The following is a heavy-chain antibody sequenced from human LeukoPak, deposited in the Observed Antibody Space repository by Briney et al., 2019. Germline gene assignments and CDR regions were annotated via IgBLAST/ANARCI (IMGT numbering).Heavy chain of an antibody. D-gene: IGHD3-10*01. Sequence: GRSLRLSCAASGFTFSSYAMHWVRQAPGKGLEWVAVISYDGSNKYYADSVKGRFTISRDNSKNTLYLQMNSLRAEDTAVYYCARDHRGVRDYFDYWGQGTLVTVSS. CDR3: ARDHRGVRDYFDY. V-gene: IGHV3-30-3*01. J-gene: IGHJ4*02. CDR1: GFTFSSYA. CDR2: ISYDGSNK.